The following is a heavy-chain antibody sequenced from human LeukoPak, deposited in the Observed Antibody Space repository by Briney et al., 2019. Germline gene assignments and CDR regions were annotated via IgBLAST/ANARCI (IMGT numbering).Heavy chain of an antibody. V-gene: IGHV3-21*01. CDR1: GFTFSSYV. J-gene: IGHJ5*02. CDR2: ISTSSIYI. Sequence: GGSLRLSCAASGFTFSSYVMSWVRQAPGMGLEWVSSISTSSIYIYYADSVKGRFTISRDNAKNSLYLQMNSLRAEDTAVYYCARGGGRGGIAVSSWGQGTLVTVSS. CDR3: ARGGGRGGIAVSS. D-gene: IGHD6-19*01.